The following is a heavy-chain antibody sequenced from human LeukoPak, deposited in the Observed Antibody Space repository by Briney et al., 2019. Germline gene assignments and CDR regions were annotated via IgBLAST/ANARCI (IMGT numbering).Heavy chain of an antibody. D-gene: IGHD2-15*01. V-gene: IGHV1-69*13. J-gene: IGHJ3*02. CDR3: AGDIVVVVAATGLSAFDT. CDR2: IIPIFGTA. CDR1: GGTFSSYA. Sequence: SVKVSCKASGGTFSSYAISWVRQAPGQGLEWMGGIIPIFGTANYAQKFQGRVTITADDSTSTAYMELSRLRSEDTAVYYCAGDIVVVVAATGLSAFDTWGQGTMVTVSS.